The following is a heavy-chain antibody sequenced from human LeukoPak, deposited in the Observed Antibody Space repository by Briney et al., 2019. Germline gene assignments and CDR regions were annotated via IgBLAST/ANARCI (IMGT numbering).Heavy chain of an antibody. D-gene: IGHD3-10*01. Sequence: GGSLRLSCAASGFTFSSYGMHWVRQAPGKGLEWVAFIRSDGSNKYYADSVKGRFTISRDNSKNTLYLQMNSLRAEDTAVYYCAKTLNMVRGVTTDYWGQGTLVTVSS. CDR3: AKTLNMVRGVTTDY. CDR2: IRSDGSNK. V-gene: IGHV3-30*02. J-gene: IGHJ4*02. CDR1: GFTFSSYG.